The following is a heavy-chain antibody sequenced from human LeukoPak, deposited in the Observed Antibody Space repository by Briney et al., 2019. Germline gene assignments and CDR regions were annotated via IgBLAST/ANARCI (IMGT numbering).Heavy chain of an antibody. Sequence: SETLSLTCTVSGGSISSYYWRWIRQPARKGLEWIGRIYTSGSTNYNPSLKSRVTMSVDTSKNQFSLKLSSVTAADTAVYYCARDPSIAAAGTRPYYYYYMDVWGKGTTVTVSS. CDR1: GGSISSYY. CDR2: IYTSGST. V-gene: IGHV4-4*07. J-gene: IGHJ6*03. D-gene: IGHD6-13*01. CDR3: ARDPSIAAAGTRPYYYYYMDV.